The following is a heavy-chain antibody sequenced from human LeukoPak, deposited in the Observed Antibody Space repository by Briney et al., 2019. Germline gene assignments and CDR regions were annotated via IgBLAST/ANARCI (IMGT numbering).Heavy chain of an antibody. Sequence: GGSLRLSCAASGFTFSNAWMSWVRQAPGKGLEWVGRIKSKTDGGTTDYAAPVKGRFTISRDDSKNTLYLQMNSLKTEDTAVYYCTTGSVYYDSSRGYPNDYWGQGTLVTVSS. CDR1: GFTFSNAW. V-gene: IGHV3-15*01. CDR3: TTGSVYYDSSRGYPNDY. J-gene: IGHJ4*02. D-gene: IGHD3-22*01. CDR2: IKSKTDGGTT.